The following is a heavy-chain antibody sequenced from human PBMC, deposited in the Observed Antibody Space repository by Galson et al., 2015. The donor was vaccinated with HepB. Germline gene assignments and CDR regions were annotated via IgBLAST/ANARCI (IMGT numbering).Heavy chain of an antibody. D-gene: IGHD3-22*01. Sequence: SLRLSCAASGFTFSSYAMSWVRQAPGKGLEWVSAISGSGGSTYYADSVKGRFTISRDNSKNTLYLQMNSLRAEDTAVYYCAKDGYSDYYGLYFDYWGQGTLVTVSS. CDR1: GFTFSSYA. V-gene: IGHV3-23*01. J-gene: IGHJ4*02. CDR3: AKDGYSDYYGLYFDY. CDR2: ISGSGGST.